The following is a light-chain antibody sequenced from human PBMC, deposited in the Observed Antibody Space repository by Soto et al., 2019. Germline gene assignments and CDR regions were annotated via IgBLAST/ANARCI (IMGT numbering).Light chain of an antibody. V-gene: IGKV3-11*01. J-gene: IGKJ1*01. CDR3: QQRSNWPQWT. CDR1: QSVSSY. Sequence: EIVLTQSPATLSLSPGERATLSCRASQSVSSYLAWYQQKPGQAPRLLIYDASNRATGIPARFSGSGSGTDFTLTISSLEPEDFAVYCCQQRSNWPQWTFGQGTKVEIK. CDR2: DAS.